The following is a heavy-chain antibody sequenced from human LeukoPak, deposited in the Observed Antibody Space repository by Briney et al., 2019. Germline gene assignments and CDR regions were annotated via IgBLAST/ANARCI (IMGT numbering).Heavy chain of an antibody. J-gene: IGHJ6*02. CDR1: GGSISSGGYY. Sequence: SETLSLTCTVSGGSISSGGYYWSWIRQHPGKGLEWIGYIYYSGSTYYNPSLKSRVTISVDTSKNQFSLKLSSVTAADTAVYYCARLPYYYDSSGYYYYYYGMDVWGQGTTVTVSS. D-gene: IGHD3-22*01. V-gene: IGHV4-31*03. CDR2: IYYSGST. CDR3: ARLPYYYDSSGYYYYYYGMDV.